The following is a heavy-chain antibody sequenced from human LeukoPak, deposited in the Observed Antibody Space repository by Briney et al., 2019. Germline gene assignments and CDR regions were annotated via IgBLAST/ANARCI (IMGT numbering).Heavy chain of an antibody. J-gene: IGHJ6*04. V-gene: IGHV3-9*01. Sequence: GGSLRLPCAASGFTFDDYAMHWVRQAPGKGLEWVSGISWNSGSIGYADSVKGRFTISRDNAKNSLYLQMNSLRAEDTAVYYCAELGITMTGGVWGKGTTVTISS. CDR3: AELGITMTGGV. CDR2: ISWNSGSI. D-gene: IGHD3-10*02. CDR1: GFTFDDYA.